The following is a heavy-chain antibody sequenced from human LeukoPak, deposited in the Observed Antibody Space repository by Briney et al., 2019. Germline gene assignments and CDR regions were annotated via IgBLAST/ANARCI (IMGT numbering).Heavy chain of an antibody. D-gene: IGHD6-13*01. CDR2: ISYDGSNK. V-gene: IGHV3-30*04. J-gene: IGHJ4*02. CDR1: GFTFSSYA. Sequence: GGSLRLSCAASGFTFSSYAMHWVRQAPGKGLEWVAVISYDGSNKYYADSVKGRFTISRDNSKNTLYLQMNSLRAEDTAVYYCARDLAGSSFDYWGQGTLVTVSS. CDR3: ARDLAGSSFDY.